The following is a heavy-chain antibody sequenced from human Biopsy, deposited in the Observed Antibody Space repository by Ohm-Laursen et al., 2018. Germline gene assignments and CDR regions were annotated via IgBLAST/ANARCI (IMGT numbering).Heavy chain of an antibody. CDR1: GGNLRSYG. Sequence: SVKVSCKASGGNLRSYGISWVRQAPGQGLEWMGGIMPAFGVVNYGQNFEGRVTIDADDSTTTVDLSRLTSEDTAVYYCARGEAARVNDNYRYRLDHWGQGTTVVVSS. J-gene: IGHJ6*02. CDR3: ARGEAARVNDNYRYRLDH. D-gene: IGHD6-6*01. V-gene: IGHV1-69*13. CDR2: IMPAFGVV.